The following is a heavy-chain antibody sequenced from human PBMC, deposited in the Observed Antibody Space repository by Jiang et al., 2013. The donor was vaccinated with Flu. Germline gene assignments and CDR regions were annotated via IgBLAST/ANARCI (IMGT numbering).Heavy chain of an antibody. V-gene: IGHV5-51*01. CDR2: IYPGDSDT. Sequence: MGIIYPGDSDTRYSPSFQGQVTISADKSISTAYLQWSSLKASDTAMYYCARQPGYSSAGYFDYWGQGTLVTVSS. CDR3: ARQPGYSSAGYFDY. D-gene: IGHD6-25*01. J-gene: IGHJ4*02.